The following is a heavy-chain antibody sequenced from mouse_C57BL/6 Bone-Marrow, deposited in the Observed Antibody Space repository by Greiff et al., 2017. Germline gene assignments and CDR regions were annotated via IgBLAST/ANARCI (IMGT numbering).Heavy chain of an antibody. J-gene: IGHJ4*01. CDR3: VRTGTLAMDY. V-gene: IGHV10-1*02. CDR2: IRSKSNNYAT. Sequence: EVKVVESGGGLVQPKGSLKLSCAASGFTFNTYAMNWVRQAPGKGLEWVARIRSKSNNYATYYADSVKDRFTISRDDSQSMLYLQMNNLKTEDTAMYYCVRTGTLAMDYWGQGTSVTVSS. D-gene: IGHD4-1*01. CDR1: GFTFNTYA.